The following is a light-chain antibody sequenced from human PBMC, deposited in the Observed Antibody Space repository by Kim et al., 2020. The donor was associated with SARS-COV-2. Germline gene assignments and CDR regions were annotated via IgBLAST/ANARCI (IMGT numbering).Light chain of an antibody. V-gene: IGLV6-57*02. CDR2: EDN. CDR3: QSYDDSNRWV. J-gene: IGLJ3*02. CDR1: SGSIASNY. Sequence: KTVTISCSGSSGSIASNYVQWYQQRPASAPTTVIYEDNERPSGVPDRFSGSIDSSSNSASLTISGLKTEDEADYYCQSYDDSNRWVFGGGTKVTVL.